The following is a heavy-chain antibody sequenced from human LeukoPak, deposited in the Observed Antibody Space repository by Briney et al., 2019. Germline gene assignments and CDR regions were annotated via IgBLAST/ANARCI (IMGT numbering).Heavy chain of an antibody. D-gene: IGHD6-19*01. Sequence: PSETLSLTCTVSGGSIIGWYWSWIRQPPGKGLEWIGNIDDIGNTNYNPSLKIRGTMSVDTSKSQVFLNLQSVTAADTAVYYCARETSLPGYAGGLGFNYWGQGTLVTVSS. CDR3: ARETSLPGYAGGLGFNY. J-gene: IGHJ4*02. CDR2: IDDIGNT. V-gene: IGHV4-59*01. CDR1: GGSIIGWY.